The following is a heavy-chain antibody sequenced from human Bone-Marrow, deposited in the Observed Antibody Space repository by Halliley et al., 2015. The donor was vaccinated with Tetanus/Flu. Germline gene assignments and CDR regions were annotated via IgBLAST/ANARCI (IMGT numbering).Heavy chain of an antibody. CDR2: IDTYKST. D-gene: IGHD4-17*01. J-gene: IGHJ4*02. V-gene: IGHV4-4*07. CDR3: ARVTGWERHYGYFDC. Sequence: WVGYIDTYKSTNSNPSLKSRLIMSIDTSKNQISLKLTSVTAADTAVYYCARVTGWERHYGYFDCWGQGALVTVSS.